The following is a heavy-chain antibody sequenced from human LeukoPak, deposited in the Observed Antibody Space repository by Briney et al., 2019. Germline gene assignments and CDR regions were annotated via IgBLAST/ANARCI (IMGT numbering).Heavy chain of an antibody. CDR1: GFIFSGYY. Sequence: GGSLRLSCATSGFIFSGYYMSWIRQAPGKGLEWVSYISGSGNDISYADTVKGRFTISRDNAKGSLYLQMNSLRAADTAVYYCGTHAGRTGSDDWGQGTLVTVSS. J-gene: IGHJ4*02. CDR2: ISGSGNDI. V-gene: IGHV3-11*01. D-gene: IGHD3/OR15-3a*01. CDR3: GTHAGRTGSDD.